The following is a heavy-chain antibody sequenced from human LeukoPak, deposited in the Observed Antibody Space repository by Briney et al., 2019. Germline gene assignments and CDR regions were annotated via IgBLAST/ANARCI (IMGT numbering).Heavy chain of an antibody. CDR1: GFTFSSYW. D-gene: IGHD3-9*01. V-gene: IGHV3-7*03. Sequence: GGSLRLSCAASGFTFSSYWMSWVRQAPGKGLEWVANIKQDGSEKYYVDSVKGRFTISRDNAKNSLYLQMNSLRAEDTALYYCAKDKLQYFDCAIDYWGQGTLVTVSS. J-gene: IGHJ4*02. CDR3: AKDKLQYFDCAIDY. CDR2: IKQDGSEK.